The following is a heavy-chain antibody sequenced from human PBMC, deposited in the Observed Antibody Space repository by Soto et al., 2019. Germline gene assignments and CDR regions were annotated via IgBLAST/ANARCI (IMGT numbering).Heavy chain of an antibody. CDR3: VKGYSDSYYYFDY. CDR1: GFTFSFCA. Sequence: EVQLLESGGGLVQPGGSLRLSCAASGFTFSFCAMSWVRQAPGKGLEWVSSIRGSGGDTYYADSVRGRFTISRDNSKNALYLQMNSVRVEDTAVYYCVKGYSDSYYYFDYWGQGTLVTVSS. D-gene: IGHD1-26*01. V-gene: IGHV3-23*01. J-gene: IGHJ4*02. CDR2: IRGSGGDT.